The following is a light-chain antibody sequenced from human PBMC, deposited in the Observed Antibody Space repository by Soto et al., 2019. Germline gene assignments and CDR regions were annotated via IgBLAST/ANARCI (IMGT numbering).Light chain of an antibody. CDR3: SSYTSSSPPYV. J-gene: IGLJ1*01. Sequence: QSALTQPASVSGSPGQSITISCTGTSSDVGGYNYVSWYQQHPGKAPKLMIYEVSNRPSGVSNRFSGSKSGNTASLTISGLQAEEEADYYCSSYTSSSPPYVFGTGPKVTVL. CDR1: SSDVGGYNY. V-gene: IGLV2-14*01. CDR2: EVS.